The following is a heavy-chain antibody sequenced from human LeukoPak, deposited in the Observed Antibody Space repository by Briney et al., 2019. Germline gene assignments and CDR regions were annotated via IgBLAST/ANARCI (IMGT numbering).Heavy chain of an antibody. CDR3: ARNFGPYSNILYSLDY. CDR2: ISYDGSNK. D-gene: IGHD6-13*01. J-gene: IGHJ4*02. Sequence: GGSLRLSCAASGFTFSSYAMHWVRQAPGKGLEWVAVISYDGSNKYYADSVKGRFTISRDNSKNTLYLQMNSLRPVDTAVYYCARNFGPYSNILYSLDYWGQGALVTVSS. CDR1: GFTFSSYA. V-gene: IGHV3-30-3*01.